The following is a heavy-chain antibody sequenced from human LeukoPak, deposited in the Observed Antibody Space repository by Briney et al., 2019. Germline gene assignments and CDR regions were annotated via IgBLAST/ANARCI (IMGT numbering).Heavy chain of an antibody. J-gene: IGHJ4*02. D-gene: IGHD3-22*01. Sequence: PGGSLRLSCAASGFTFSSYGMHWVRQAPGKGLEWVAVISYDGSNKYYADSVKGRFTISRDNSKNTLYLQMNSLRAEDTAVYYCARGLYDRGFGYFDYWGQGTLVTVSS. CDR1: GFTFSSYG. CDR2: ISYDGSNK. CDR3: ARGLYDRGFGYFDY. V-gene: IGHV3-30*03.